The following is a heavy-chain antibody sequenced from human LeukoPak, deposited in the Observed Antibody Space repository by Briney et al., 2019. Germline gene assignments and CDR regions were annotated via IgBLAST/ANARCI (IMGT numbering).Heavy chain of an antibody. CDR1: GFTFSSYA. J-gene: IGHJ3*02. CDR2: ISYDGSNK. Sequence: PGRSLRLSCAASGFTFSSYAMHWVRQAPGKGLEWVAVISYDGSNKYYADSVKGRFTISRDNSKNTLYLQMNSLRAEDTAVYYCARHKGAYSSSWYFAFDIWGQGTMVTVSS. D-gene: IGHD6-13*01. CDR3: ARHKGAYSSSWYFAFDI. V-gene: IGHV3-30-3*01.